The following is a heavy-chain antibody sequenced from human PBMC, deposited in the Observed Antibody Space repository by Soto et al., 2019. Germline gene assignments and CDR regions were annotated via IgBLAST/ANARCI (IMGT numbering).Heavy chain of an antibody. J-gene: IGHJ4*02. V-gene: IGHV4-59*01. CDR2: IYYSGST. D-gene: IGHD3-22*01. CDR1: GGSISSYY. CDR3: ARALGIRYYDSSGYYDY. Sequence: SETLSLTCTVSGGSISSYYWSWIRQPPGKGLEWIGYIYYSGSTNYNPSLKSRVTISVDTSKNQFSLKLSSVTAADTAVYYCARALGIRYYDSSGYYDYWGQGTLVTVS.